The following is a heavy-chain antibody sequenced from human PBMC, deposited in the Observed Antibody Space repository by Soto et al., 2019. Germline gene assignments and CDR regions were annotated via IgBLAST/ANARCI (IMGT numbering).Heavy chain of an antibody. J-gene: IGHJ6*03. CDR2: IYYSGST. CDR1: GGSIISYY. CDR3: ARRHGDFWSGYKLGYMDV. D-gene: IGHD3-3*01. V-gene: IGHV4-59*08. Sequence: SETLSLTCTVSGGSIISYYWSWIRQPPWKGLEWIGYIYYSGSTNYNPSLKSRVTISVDTSKNQFSLKLSSVTAADTAVYYCARRHGDFWSGYKLGYMDVWGKGTTVTVS.